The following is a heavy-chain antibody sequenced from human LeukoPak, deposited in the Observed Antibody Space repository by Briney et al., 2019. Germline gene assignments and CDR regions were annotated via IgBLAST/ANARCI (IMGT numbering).Heavy chain of an antibody. J-gene: IGHJ6*03. V-gene: IGHV3-7*03. CDR1: GFTFSSYW. Sequence: GGSLRLSCAASGFTFSSYWMSWVRQAPGKGLEWVANINQDGSEKYSVDSVKGRFTISRDNAKNSLYLQMNSLRAEDTALYYCVRDVGIVAGSYYYYYMDVWGKGTTVTVSS. D-gene: IGHD2-15*01. CDR3: VRDVGIVAGSYYYYYMDV. CDR2: INQDGSEK.